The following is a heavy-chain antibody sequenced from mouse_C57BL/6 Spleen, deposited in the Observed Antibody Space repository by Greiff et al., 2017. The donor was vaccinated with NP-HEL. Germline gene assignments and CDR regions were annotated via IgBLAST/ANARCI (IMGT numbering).Heavy chain of an antibody. CDR1: GYTFTDYY. CDR3: ARSEDYDAWFAY. V-gene: IGHV1-76*01. D-gene: IGHD2-4*01. Sequence: VQLQQSGAELVRPGASVKLSCKASGYTFTDYYINWVKQRPGQGLEWIARIYPGSGNTYYNEKFKGKATLTAEKSSSTAYMQLSSLTSEDSAVYFCARSEDYDAWFAYWGQGTLVTVSA. J-gene: IGHJ3*01. CDR2: IYPGSGNT.